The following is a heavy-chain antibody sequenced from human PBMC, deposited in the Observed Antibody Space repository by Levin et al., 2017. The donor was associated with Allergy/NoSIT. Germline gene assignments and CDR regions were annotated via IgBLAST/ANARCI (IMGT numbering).Heavy chain of an antibody. CDR1: GYTFSTYW. CDR3: ARHNPPHYYYGMDV. J-gene: IGHJ6*02. D-gene: IGHD1-1*01. CDR2: IDPSDSYT. Sequence: VASVKVSCKVSGYTFSTYWISWVRQMPGKGLEWMGRIDPSDSYTTYSPSFEGHITISVDKSISTAYLQWSSLKASDTAMYHCARHNPPHYYYGMDVWGQGTTVTVSS. V-gene: IGHV5-10-1*01.